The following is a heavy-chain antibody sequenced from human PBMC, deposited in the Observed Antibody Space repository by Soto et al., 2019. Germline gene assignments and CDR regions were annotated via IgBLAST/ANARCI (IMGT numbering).Heavy chain of an antibody. CDR2: ISGSGGST. D-gene: IGHD3-10*01. Sequence: SKRHSCXVAGVTCSSYAMSWVRQAPGKGLEWVSAISGSGGSTYYADSVKGRFTISRDNSKNSLYLQMNSLRAEDTAVYYCARGGNWFDPWGQGTLVTVSS. CDR1: GVTCSSYA. V-gene: IGHV3-23*01. J-gene: IGHJ5*02. CDR3: ARGGNWFDP.